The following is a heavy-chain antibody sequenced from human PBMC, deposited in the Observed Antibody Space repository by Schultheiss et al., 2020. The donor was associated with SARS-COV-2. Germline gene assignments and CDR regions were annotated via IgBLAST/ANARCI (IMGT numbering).Heavy chain of an antibody. V-gene: IGHV5-51*01. CDR1: GYSFTSYW. CDR3: ARLGLLGYCSSTSCLPGSYYYYYYMDV. J-gene: IGHJ6*03. CDR2: IYPGDSDT. D-gene: IGHD2-2*01. Sequence: GESLKISCKGSGYSFTSYWIGWVRQMPGKGLEWMGIIYPGDSDTRYSPSFQGQVTISADKSISTAYLQWSSLKASDTAMYYCARLGLLGYCSSTSCLPGSYYYYYYMDVWGKGTTVTVAS.